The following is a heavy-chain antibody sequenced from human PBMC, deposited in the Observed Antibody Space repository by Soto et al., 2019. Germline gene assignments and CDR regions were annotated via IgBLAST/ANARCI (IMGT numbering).Heavy chain of an antibody. J-gene: IGHJ5*02. CDR2: LNHSGST. D-gene: IGHD6-13*01. CDR3: ASAGIAAAGKGRFDP. V-gene: IGHV4-34*01. CDR1: GGSFSGYY. Sequence: QVQLQQWGAGLLKPSETLSLTCAVYGGSFSGYYWSWIRQPPGKGLESIGELNHSGSTNYNPSLKGRVTISVDTSKNQFSVKLSDVTAAVTAVYYCASAGIAAAGKGRFDPWGQGTLVTVSS.